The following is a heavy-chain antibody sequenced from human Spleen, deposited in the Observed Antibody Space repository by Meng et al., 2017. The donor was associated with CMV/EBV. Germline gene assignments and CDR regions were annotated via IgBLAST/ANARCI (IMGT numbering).Heavy chain of an antibody. V-gene: IGHV4-31*02. CDR1: GGSNSSGGYY. CDR3: ARETARNYYFDY. D-gene: IGHD5-18*01. Sequence: VSGGSNSSGGYYWSWIRQHPGKGLEWIGYIYYSGSTYYNPSLKSRVTISVDTSKNQFSLKLSSVTAADTAVYYCARETARNYYFDYWGQGTLVTVSS. CDR2: IYYSGST. J-gene: IGHJ4*02.